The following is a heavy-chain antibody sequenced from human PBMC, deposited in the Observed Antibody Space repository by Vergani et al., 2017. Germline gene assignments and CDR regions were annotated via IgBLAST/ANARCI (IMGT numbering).Heavy chain of an antibody. J-gene: IGHJ6*02. V-gene: IGHV3-30*03. D-gene: IGHD1-7*01. CDR2: ISYDGSNK. CDR1: GFTFSSYG. Sequence: QVQLVESGGGVVQPGRSLRLSCAASGFTFSSYGMHWVRQAPGKGLEGVAVISYDGSNKYYADSVKGRFTITRDNSKNTQYLQMNSLRPEDTAVYYCARSGTTVWWDYYCMDVWGQGTTVTVSS. CDR3: ARSGTTVWWDYYCMDV.